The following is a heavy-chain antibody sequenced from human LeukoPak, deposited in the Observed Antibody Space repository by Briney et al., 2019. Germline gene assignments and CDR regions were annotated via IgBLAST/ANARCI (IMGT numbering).Heavy chain of an antibody. J-gene: IGHJ4*02. CDR3: ARGGSGYDYPFDC. Sequence: PSETLSLTCAVSGGSISSGGYSWSWIRQPPGKGLEWIGYIYHSGSTYYNPSLKSRVTISVDTSKNQFSLKLSSVTAADTAVYYCARGGSGYDYPFDCWGQGTLVTVSS. D-gene: IGHD5-12*01. V-gene: IGHV4-30-2*01. CDR2: IYHSGST. CDR1: GGSISSGGYS.